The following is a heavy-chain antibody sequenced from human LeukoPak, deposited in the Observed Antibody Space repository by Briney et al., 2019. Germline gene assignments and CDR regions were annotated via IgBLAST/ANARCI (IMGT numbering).Heavy chain of an antibody. CDR1: GFTFSSYA. CDR3: ARPYSSSWYLDY. CDR2: ISYDGSNK. D-gene: IGHD6-13*01. V-gene: IGHV3-30*04. J-gene: IGHJ4*02. Sequence: PGRSLRLSCAASGFTFSSYAMHWVRQAPGKGLEWVAVISYDGSNKYYADSVKDRFTISRDNSKNTLYLQMNSLRAEDTAVYYCARPYSSSWYLDYWGQGTLVTVSS.